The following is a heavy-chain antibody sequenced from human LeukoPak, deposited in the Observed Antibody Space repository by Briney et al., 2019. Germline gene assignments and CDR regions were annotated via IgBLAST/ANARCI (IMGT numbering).Heavy chain of an antibody. CDR2: IYLGDSDV. D-gene: IGHD6-19*01. J-gene: IGHJ4*02. CDR1: GFPFTNNW. V-gene: IGHV5-51*01. Sequence: GESLKISCKGFGFPFTNNWMGWVRQKPGKGLEWMGIIYLGDSDVRYSPSFQGQVTISADKSTTTAYLQWSSLKASDTAMYYCARHPSFYSGWPLDYWGQGTLVTVSS. CDR3: ARHPSFYSGWPLDY.